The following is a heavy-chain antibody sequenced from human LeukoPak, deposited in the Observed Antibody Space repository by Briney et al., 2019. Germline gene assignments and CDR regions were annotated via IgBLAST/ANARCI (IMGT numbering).Heavy chain of an antibody. CDR2: IWYDGSNK. Sequence: PGRSLRLSCAASGFTFSSYGMHWVRQAPGKGLEWVAVIWYDGSNKYYADSVKGRFTISRDNSKNTLYLQMNSLRSEDTAVYYCARGRVAAAGPYFDYWGQGTLVTVSS. V-gene: IGHV3-33*01. CDR3: ARGRVAAAGPYFDY. J-gene: IGHJ4*02. D-gene: IGHD6-13*01. CDR1: GFTFSSYG.